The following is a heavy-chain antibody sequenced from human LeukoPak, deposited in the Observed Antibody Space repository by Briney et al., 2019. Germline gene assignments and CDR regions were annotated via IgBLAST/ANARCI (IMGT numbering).Heavy chain of an antibody. CDR1: GGTFSSYA. J-gene: IGHJ4*02. Sequence: ASVKVSCKTSGGTFSSYAISWVRQAPGQVLEWMGIINPSGGSTSYAQKFQGRVTMTRDTSTSTVYMELSSLRSEDTAVYYCARDRGVATISGFDYWGQGTLVTVSS. D-gene: IGHD5-12*01. CDR2: INPSGGST. CDR3: ARDRGVATISGFDY. V-gene: IGHV1-46*01.